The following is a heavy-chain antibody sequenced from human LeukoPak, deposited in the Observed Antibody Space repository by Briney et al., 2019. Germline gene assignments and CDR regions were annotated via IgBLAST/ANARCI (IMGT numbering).Heavy chain of an antibody. V-gene: IGHV4-34*01. CDR2: INHSGST. J-gene: IGHJ6*03. CDR1: GGSFSGYY. Sequence: SKTLSLTCAVYGGSFSGYYWSWIRQPPGKGLEWIGEINHSGSTNYNPSLKSRVTISVDTSKNQFSLKLSSVTAADTAVYYCARGPYCSGGSCYPPYYYYYMDVWGKGTTVTISS. D-gene: IGHD2-15*01. CDR3: ARGPYCSGGSCYPPYYYYYMDV.